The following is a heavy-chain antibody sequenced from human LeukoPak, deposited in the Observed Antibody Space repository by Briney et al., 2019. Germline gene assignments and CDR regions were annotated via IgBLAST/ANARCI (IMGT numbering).Heavy chain of an antibody. J-gene: IGHJ4*02. CDR3: AKDPAYCGGDRRYSLNYYFHL. D-gene: IGHD2-21*01. CDR1: GFTFSNYG. V-gene: IGHV3-30*02. CDR2: IRFDGNNK. Sequence: GGSLRLSCAASGFTFSNYGMHWVRQAPGKGLEWVAFIRFDGNNKYYTDSVKGRFTISRDNSKNTLYLQMSSLRAEDAAVYYCAKDPAYCGGDRRYSLNYYFHLWGQGTLVTVSS.